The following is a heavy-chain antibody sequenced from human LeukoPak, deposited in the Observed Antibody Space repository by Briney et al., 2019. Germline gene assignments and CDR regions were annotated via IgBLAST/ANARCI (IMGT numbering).Heavy chain of an antibody. CDR2: ISGSGGST. Sequence: PGGSLRLSCAASGFTFSSYARSWVRQAPGKGLEWVSAISGSGGSTYYADSVKGRFTISRDNSKNPLYLQMNSLRAEDTAVYYCAKPPLLWFGENYWGQGTLVTVSS. CDR1: GFTFSSYA. J-gene: IGHJ4*02. CDR3: AKPPLLWFGENY. D-gene: IGHD3-10*01. V-gene: IGHV3-23*01.